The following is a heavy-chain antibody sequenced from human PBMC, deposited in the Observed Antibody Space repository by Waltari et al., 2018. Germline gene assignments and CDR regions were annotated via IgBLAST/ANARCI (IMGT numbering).Heavy chain of an antibody. D-gene: IGHD2-21*01. J-gene: IGHJ6*02. Sequence: QVQLQESGPGLVKPSETLSLTCTVSGGSISSSYWSWIRQPPGKGLEWIGYIYYSGSTNYNPSLKSRVTISVDTSKNQFSLKLSSVTAEDTAVYYCAREHMAYYYYGMDVWGQGTTVTVSS. CDR1: GGSISSSY. CDR2: IYYSGST. V-gene: IGHV4-59*01. CDR3: AREHMAYYYYGMDV.